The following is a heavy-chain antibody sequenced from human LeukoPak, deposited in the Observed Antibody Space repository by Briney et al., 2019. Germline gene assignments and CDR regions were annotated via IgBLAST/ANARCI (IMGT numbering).Heavy chain of an antibody. CDR2: INPSGGST. Sequence: GASVKVSCKASGYTFTSYYMHWVRQAPGQGLEWMGIINPSGGSTSYAQKLQGRVTMTTDTSTSTAYMELRSLRSDDTAVCYCARASHPWRPTSDYWGQGTLVTVSS. J-gene: IGHJ4*02. V-gene: IGHV1-46*01. CDR3: ARASHPWRPTSDY. CDR1: GYTFTSYY.